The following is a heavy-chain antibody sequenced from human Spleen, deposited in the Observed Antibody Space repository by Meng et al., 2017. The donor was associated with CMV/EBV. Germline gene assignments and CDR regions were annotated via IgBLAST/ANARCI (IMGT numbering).Heavy chain of an antibody. CDR1: GYTFTSYD. J-gene: IGHJ4*02. V-gene: IGHV1-8*01. CDR3: ARGGIAVAGESYFDF. D-gene: IGHD6-19*01. Sequence: ASVKVSCKASGYTFTSYDINWVRQATGQVLEWMGWMNPNSGNTGYAQKFQGRVTMIRNTSISTAYMELNSLTSEDTAVYYCARGGIAVAGESYFDFWGQGTLVTVSS. CDR2: MNPNSGNT.